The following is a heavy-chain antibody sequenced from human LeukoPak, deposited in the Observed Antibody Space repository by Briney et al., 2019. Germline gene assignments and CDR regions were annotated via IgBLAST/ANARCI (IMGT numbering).Heavy chain of an antibody. CDR3: ATALAVAGHDAFDI. CDR2: ISAYNGNT. J-gene: IGHJ3*02. Sequence: GASVKVSCKASGYTFTSYGISWVRQAPGQGREWMGWISAYNGNTNYAQNLQGRVTMTTDTSTSTAYMELRSLRSDDTAVYYCATALAVAGHDAFDIWGQGTMITVSS. CDR1: GYTFTSYG. V-gene: IGHV1-18*01. D-gene: IGHD6-19*01.